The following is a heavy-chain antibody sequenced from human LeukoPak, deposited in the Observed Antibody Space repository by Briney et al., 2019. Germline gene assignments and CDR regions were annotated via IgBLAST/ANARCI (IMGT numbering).Heavy chain of an antibody. J-gene: IGHJ6*02. CDR2: ISYDGSNK. V-gene: IGHV3-30*18. CDR1: GFTFSSYG. D-gene: IGHD3-9*01. CDR3: AKDLLRYFDWLSTQPGYYYYGMDV. Sequence: PGRSLRLSCAASGFTFSSYGMHWVRQAPGKGLEWVAVISYDGSNKYYAGSVKGRFTISRDNSKNTLYLQMNSLRAEDTAVYYCAKDLLRYFDWLSTQPGYYYYGMDVWGQGTTVTVSS.